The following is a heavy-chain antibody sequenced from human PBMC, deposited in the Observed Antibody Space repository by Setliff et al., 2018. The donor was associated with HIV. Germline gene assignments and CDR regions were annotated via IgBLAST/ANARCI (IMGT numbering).Heavy chain of an antibody. V-gene: IGHV4-4*09. CDR3: ARTYYDSSGYYYYMDV. CDR1: GGSISSYY. Sequence: SETLSLTCTVSGGSISSYYWSWIRQPPGKGLEWIGYIYTSGSTNYNPSLEGRVTISVDTSKNQFSLKLSSVTAADTAVYYCARTYYDSSGYYYYMDVWGKGTTVTVSS. D-gene: IGHD3-22*01. J-gene: IGHJ6*03. CDR2: IYTSGST.